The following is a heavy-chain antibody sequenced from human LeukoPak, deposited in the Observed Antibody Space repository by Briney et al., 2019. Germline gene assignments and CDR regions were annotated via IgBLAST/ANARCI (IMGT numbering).Heavy chain of an antibody. D-gene: IGHD4-11*01. V-gene: IGHV1-69*05. Sequence: SVKLSCKASGGTFSSYGISWVRQAPGQGLEWMGRIIHIFGTANYAQKFQGRVTITTDEATSTAYMELSSLRSEDTAVYYCASSVTTTGEEGNYYYYYMDVWGKGTTVTVSS. CDR3: ASSVTTTGEEGNYYYYYMDV. CDR1: GGTFSSYG. J-gene: IGHJ6*03. CDR2: IIHIFGTA.